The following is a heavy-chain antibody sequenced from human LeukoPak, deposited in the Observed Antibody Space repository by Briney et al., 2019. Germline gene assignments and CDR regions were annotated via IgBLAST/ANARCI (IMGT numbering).Heavy chain of an antibody. D-gene: IGHD5-24*01. CDR2: FHYTGST. V-gene: IGHV4-59*01. CDR3: ARGVGWLPDS. CDR1: GDSISSDY. J-gene: IGHJ4*02. Sequence: SETLSLTCTVSGDSISSDYWNWIRQPPGKGPEWIGHFHYTGSTKYNPSLKSRVSILVDMSKNRFSLKLTSVTPADTAVYYCARGVGWLPDSWGQGTLVTVSS.